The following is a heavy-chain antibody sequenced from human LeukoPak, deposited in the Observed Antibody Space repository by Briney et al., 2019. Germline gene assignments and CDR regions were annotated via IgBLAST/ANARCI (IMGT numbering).Heavy chain of an antibody. CDR1: GDSISSNTYL. Sequence: ASETLSLTCTVSGDSISSNTYLWGWIRQPPGKELEWIGSIYHSGSTYYNPSLKSRVTISVDTSKNQFSLKLSSVTAADTAVYYCARGGYVWGSYRYKPDGDAFDIWGQGTMVTASS. CDR3: ARGGYVWGSYRYKPDGDAFDI. D-gene: IGHD3-16*02. V-gene: IGHV4-39*07. CDR2: IYHSGST. J-gene: IGHJ3*02.